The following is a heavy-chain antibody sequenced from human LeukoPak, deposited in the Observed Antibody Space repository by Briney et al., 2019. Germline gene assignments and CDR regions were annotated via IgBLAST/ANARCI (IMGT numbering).Heavy chain of an antibody. D-gene: IGHD2-2*01. CDR1: GYTFTSYG. CDR3: ARDNIVVVPAASPPTFDP. V-gene: IGHV1-18*01. J-gene: IGHJ5*02. Sequence: GASVKVSCKASGYTFTSYGISWVRQAPGQGLEWMGWISAYNGNTNYAQKLQGRVTMTTDTSTSTAYMELRSLRSDDTAVYYCARDNIVVVPAASPPTFDPWGQGTLVTVSS. CDR2: ISAYNGNT.